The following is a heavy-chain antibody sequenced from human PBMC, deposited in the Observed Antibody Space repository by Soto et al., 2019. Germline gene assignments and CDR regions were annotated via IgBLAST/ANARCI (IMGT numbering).Heavy chain of an antibody. D-gene: IGHD3-16*01. V-gene: IGHV3-74*01. CDR3: ARGLGEWGNPTVI. CDR1: GFTFSSHW. J-gene: IGHJ3*02. Sequence: EVQLVESGGGLVQPGGSLRLSCAASGFTFSSHWMHWVRQAPGKGLVWVSRINSDGSSTTYADSVKGRFTISRDDAKSTLYLQMNSLRAEDTAVYYCARGLGEWGNPTVIWGQGTLVTVSS. CDR2: INSDGSST.